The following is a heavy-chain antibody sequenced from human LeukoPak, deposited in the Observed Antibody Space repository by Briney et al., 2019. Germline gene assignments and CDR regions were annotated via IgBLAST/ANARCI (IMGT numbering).Heavy chain of an antibody. J-gene: IGHJ4*02. D-gene: IGHD5-24*01. CDR1: GFTFSSYW. Sequence: GGSLRLSCAASGFTFSSYWMSWVRQAPGKGLEWVANINQDESEKYYVDSVKGRFTISRDNAKNSVYLQMSGLTVEDTAVYYCVRDVEIWGQGTLVTVSS. V-gene: IGHV3-7*01. CDR3: VRDVEI. CDR2: INQDESEK.